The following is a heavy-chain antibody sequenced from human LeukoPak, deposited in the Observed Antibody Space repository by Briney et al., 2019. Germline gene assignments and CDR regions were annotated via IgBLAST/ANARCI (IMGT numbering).Heavy chain of an antibody. V-gene: IGHV1-18*01. J-gene: IGHJ5*02. D-gene: IGHD4-23*01. CDR2: IGAYNGNT. CDR3: ARGRYGGNPLGNWFDP. CDR1: GYTFTSYG. Sequence: ASVKVSCKASGYTFTSYGISWVRQAPGQGLEWMGWIGAYNGNTNYAQKLQGRVTMTTDTSTSTAYMELRSLRSDDTAVYYCARGRYGGNPLGNWFDPWGQGTLVTVSS.